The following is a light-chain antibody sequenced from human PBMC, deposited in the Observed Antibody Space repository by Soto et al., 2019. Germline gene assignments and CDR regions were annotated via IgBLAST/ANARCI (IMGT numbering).Light chain of an antibody. CDR3: QVWDSSSDVV. V-gene: IGLV3-21*04. J-gene: IGLJ2*01. CDR2: YDS. Sequence: SYELTQPPSVSVAPGKTARNTCGGNNIGSKSVHWYQQKPGQAPVLVIYYDSDRPSGIPERFSGSNSGNTATLTISRVEAGDEADYYCQVWDSSSDVVFGGGTKLTVL. CDR1: NIGSKS.